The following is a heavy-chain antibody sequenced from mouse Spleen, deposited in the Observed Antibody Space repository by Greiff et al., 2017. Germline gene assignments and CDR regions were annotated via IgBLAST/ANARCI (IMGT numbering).Heavy chain of an antibody. J-gene: IGHJ4*01. V-gene: IGHV2-9-1*01. CDR2: IWTGGGT. CDR3: ALYRYDGVYYAMDY. D-gene: IGHD2-14*01. Sequence: VQGVESGPGLVAPSQSLSITCTVSGFSLTSYAISWVRQPPGKGLEWLGVIWTGGGTNYNSALKSRLSISKDNSKSQVFLKMNSLQTDDTARYYCALYRYDGVYYAMDYWGQGTSVTVSS. CDR1: GFSLTSYA.